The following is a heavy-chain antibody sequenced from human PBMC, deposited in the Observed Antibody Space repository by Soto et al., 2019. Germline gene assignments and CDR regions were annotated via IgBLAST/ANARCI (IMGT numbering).Heavy chain of an antibody. D-gene: IGHD3-22*01. CDR3: ARDDDRPDKGLDM. Sequence: QVQLVESGGGVVQPGRSLRLSCAASGFTFSNYGMHWVRQAPGKGLEWLAVILNDGGDQNYGDSVKGRFTISRDNSKNTLYLQINSLRVEDTAVYYCARDDDRPDKGLDMWGQGTMVTVSS. V-gene: IGHV3-30*19. J-gene: IGHJ3*02. CDR1: GFTFSNYG. CDR2: ILNDGGDQ.